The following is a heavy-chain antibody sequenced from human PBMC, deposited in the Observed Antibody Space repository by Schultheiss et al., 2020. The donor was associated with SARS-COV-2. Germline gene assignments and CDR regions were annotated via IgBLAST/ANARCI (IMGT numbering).Heavy chain of an antibody. CDR3: ARLPLGYCSSTSCYEYYYYYYMDV. CDR1: GGTFSSYA. Sequence: KVSCKASGGTFSSYAISWVRQAPGQGLEWMGGIIPIFGTANYAQKFQGRVTITADESTSTAYMELSSLRSEDTAVYYCARLPLGYCSSTSCYEYYYYYYMDVWGKGTTVTVSS. D-gene: IGHD2-2*01. CDR2: IIPIFGTA. V-gene: IGHV1-69*01. J-gene: IGHJ6*03.